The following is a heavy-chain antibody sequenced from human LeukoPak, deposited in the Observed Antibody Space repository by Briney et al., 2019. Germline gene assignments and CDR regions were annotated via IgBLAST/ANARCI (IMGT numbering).Heavy chain of an antibody. CDR2: LYYSGRT. J-gene: IGHJ3*01. CDR1: GGSTSSYY. D-gene: IGHD3-16*01. Sequence: PSETLSLTCTVSGGSTSSYYWSWIRQPPGKGLEWIGSLYYSGRTNSNPSLKTRVTMSVDTYKNRFSLNLSSMTAADTAVYYCARANMIIRAFDFWGQGTMVTVSS. V-gene: IGHV4-59*01. CDR3: ARANMIIRAFDF.